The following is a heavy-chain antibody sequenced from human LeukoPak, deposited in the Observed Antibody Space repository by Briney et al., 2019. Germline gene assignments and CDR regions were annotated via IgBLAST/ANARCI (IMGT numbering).Heavy chain of an antibody. V-gene: IGHV3-7*01. CDR3: ARDTNGWNDY. CDR2: IKQDGSVK. Sequence: GGSLRLSCAASGFTFSTFWMAWVRQAPGKGLEWVANIKQDGSVKQYVGSVKGRFTISRDNAKNSLYLQMNSLRAEDTAVYYCARDTNGWNDYWGQGTLVTVSS. CDR1: GFTFSTFW. D-gene: IGHD2-8*01. J-gene: IGHJ4*02.